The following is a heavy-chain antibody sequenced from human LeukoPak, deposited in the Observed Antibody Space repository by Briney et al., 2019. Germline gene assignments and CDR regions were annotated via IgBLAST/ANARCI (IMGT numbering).Heavy chain of an antibody. D-gene: IGHD5-24*01. CDR3: ARAPPTEMATIGYFDH. V-gene: IGHV4-34*01. J-gene: IGHJ4*02. CDR1: GGSFSGYY. Sequence: SETLSLTCAVYGGSFSGYYWSWIRQPPGKGLEWIGEINHSGSTNYNPSLKSRVTISVDTSKNQFSLKLSSVTAADTAVYYCARAPPTEMATIGYFDHWGQGTLVTVSS. CDR2: INHSGST.